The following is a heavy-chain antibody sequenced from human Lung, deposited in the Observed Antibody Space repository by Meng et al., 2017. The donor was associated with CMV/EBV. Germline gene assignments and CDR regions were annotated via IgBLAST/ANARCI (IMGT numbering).Heavy chain of an antibody. V-gene: IGHV5-51*01. CDR1: GYSFSNYW. CDR2: IYPGDSDT. CDR3: ARRGMRITRGYWFDP. D-gene: IGHD3-16*01. Sequence: GESXKISCEGSGYSFSNYWIDWVRQMPGKGLEWMGSIYPGDSDTRYSPSFQGQVTISADESIRTAYLQWSTLKASDTAIYYCARRGMRITRGYWFDPWGQGTLVTVSS. J-gene: IGHJ5*02.